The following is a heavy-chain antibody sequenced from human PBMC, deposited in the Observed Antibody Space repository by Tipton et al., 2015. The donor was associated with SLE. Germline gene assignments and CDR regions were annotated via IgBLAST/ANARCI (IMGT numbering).Heavy chain of an antibody. V-gene: IGHV3-30-3*01. CDR3: AREPPQGHAFDI. J-gene: IGHJ3*02. CDR2: ISYDGSNK. Sequence: SLRLSCAASGFTFSSYAMHWVRQAPGKGLEWVAVISYDGSNKYYADSVKGRFTISRDNSKNTLYLQMNSLRAEDTAVYYCAREPPQGHAFDIWGQGTMVTVSS. CDR1: GFTFSSYA.